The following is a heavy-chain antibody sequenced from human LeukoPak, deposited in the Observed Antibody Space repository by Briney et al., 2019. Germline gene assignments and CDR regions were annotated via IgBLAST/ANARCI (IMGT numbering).Heavy chain of an antibody. J-gene: IGHJ3*02. CDR3: ARDLGYSSGWSEEGDDAFDI. D-gene: IGHD6-19*01. Sequence: ASVKVSCKASGYTFTSYYMHWVRQAPGQGLEWMGIINPSGGNTNYAQKFQGRVTMTRDTSTSTAYMELRSLRSDDTAVYYCARDLGYSSGWSEEGDDAFDIWGQGTMVTVSS. CDR1: GYTFTSYY. V-gene: IGHV1-46*01. CDR2: INPSGGNT.